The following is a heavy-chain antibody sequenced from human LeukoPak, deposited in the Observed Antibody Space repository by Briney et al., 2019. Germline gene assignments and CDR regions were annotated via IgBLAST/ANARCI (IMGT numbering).Heavy chain of an antibody. J-gene: IGHJ6*03. V-gene: IGHV3-73*01. CDR3: TRPYYYDSSGYMDV. Sequence: GGSLRLSCAASGFTFSGSAMHWVRQASGKGLEWVGRIRSKANSYATAYAASVKGRFTISRDDSRNTAYLQMNSLKTEDTAVYYCTRPYYYDSSGYMDVWGKGTTVTVSS. D-gene: IGHD3-22*01. CDR1: GFTFSGSA. CDR2: IRSKANSYAT.